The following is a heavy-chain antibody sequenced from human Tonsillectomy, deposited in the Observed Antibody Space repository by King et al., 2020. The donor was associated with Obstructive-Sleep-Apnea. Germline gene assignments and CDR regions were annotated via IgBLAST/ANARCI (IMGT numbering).Heavy chain of an antibody. CDR2: ISGSGAGT. D-gene: IGHD4-11*01. CDR1: GFTFSSYA. J-gene: IGHJ4*02. CDR3: AKNLWSTTPIYDY. Sequence: VQLVESGGGLVQPGGSLRLSCAASGFTFSSYAVSWVRQAPGKGLEWVSGISGSGAGTFYADSVKGRFTISRDNSKNTLSLQMNSLRVEDTAVYYCAKNLWSTTPIYDYWGQGTLVTVSS. V-gene: IGHV3-23*04.